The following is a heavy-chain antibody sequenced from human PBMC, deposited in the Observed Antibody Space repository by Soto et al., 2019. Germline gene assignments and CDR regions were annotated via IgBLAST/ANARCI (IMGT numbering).Heavy chain of an antibody. D-gene: IGHD6-13*01. V-gene: IGHV2-5*01. Sequence: QITLQVSGPTLVKPTQTLTLTCVFSGFSLSTSGVGVGWIRQPPGKSLEWLALIYWYDDKRYNPPLKSRLTLTTDTSKNQVVLTMTNMDPEDTATYYCAHRRARTAALDDAYDVWGQGTLVVVSS. CDR2: IYWYDDK. CDR3: AHRRARTAALDDAYDV. J-gene: IGHJ3*01. CDR1: GFSLSTSGVG.